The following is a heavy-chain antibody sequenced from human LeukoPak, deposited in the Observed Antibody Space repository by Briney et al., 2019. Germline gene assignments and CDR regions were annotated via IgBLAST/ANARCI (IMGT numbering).Heavy chain of an antibody. V-gene: IGHV3-48*03. CDR3: ARDVAAAGAD. CDR1: GFTFSSYE. D-gene: IGHD6-13*01. Sequence: GGSLRLSCAASGFTFSSYEMNWVRQAPGKGLEWVSYISSSGSTIYYADSVKGRFTISRDNAKNSLYLQMSSLRAEDTAVYYCARDVAAAGADWGQGTLVTVSS. CDR2: ISSSGSTI. J-gene: IGHJ4*02.